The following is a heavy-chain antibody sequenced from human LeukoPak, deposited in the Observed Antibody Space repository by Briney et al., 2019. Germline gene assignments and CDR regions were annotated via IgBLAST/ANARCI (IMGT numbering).Heavy chain of an antibody. Sequence: SESLSLTCTVSGGSISSSSYYWGWIRQPPGKGLEWIGSIYYSGSTYYNPSLKSRVTISVDTSKNQFSLKLSSVTAADTAVYYCERATPDFSSPDILTGFLYYMDVWGKGTTVTVSS. CDR1: GGSISSSSYY. D-gene: IGHD3-9*01. CDR3: ERATPDFSSPDILTGFLYYMDV. J-gene: IGHJ6*03. CDR2: IYYSGST. V-gene: IGHV4-39*07.